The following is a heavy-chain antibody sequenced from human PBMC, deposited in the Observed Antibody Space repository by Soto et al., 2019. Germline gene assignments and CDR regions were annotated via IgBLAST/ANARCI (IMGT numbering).Heavy chain of an antibody. J-gene: IGHJ1*01. Sequence: SETLSLTCTVSGGSISSGDYYWSWIRQPPGKGLEWIGCIYYSGSTYYNPSLKSRVTISVDTSKNQFSLKLSSVTAADTAVYYCARLRSGSYYTPEYFQHWGQGTLVTVSS. CDR2: IYYSGST. CDR3: ARLRSGSYYTPEYFQH. V-gene: IGHV4-30-4*01. D-gene: IGHD1-26*01. CDR1: GGSISSGDYY.